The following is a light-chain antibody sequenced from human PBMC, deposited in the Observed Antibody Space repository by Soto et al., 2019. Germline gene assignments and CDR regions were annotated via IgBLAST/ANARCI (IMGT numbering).Light chain of an antibody. V-gene: IGKV3-20*01. CDR1: QSVSSSY. CDR2: GAS. J-gene: IGKJ2*01. Sequence: EIVLTQSPGTLSLSPGERATLSCRASQSVSSSYLAWYQQKPAQAPRLLIYGASSRATGIPGRFSGSGSGTDFTLTISRLEPEDFAVYYCQQYGSSPRYTFGQGTKLEIK. CDR3: QQYGSSPRYT.